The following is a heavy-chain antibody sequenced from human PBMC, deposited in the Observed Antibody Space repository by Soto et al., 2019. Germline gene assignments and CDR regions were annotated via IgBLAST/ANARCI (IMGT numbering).Heavy chain of an antibody. J-gene: IGHJ3*02. V-gene: IGHV1-2*04. CDR2: INPNSGGT. CDR3: ARDPLEYSGSDDAFDI. Sequence: ASVKVSCKASGYTFTGYYMHWVRQAPGQGLEWMGWINPNSGGTNYAQKFQGWVTMTRDTSISTAYMELSRLRSDDTAVYYCARDPLEYSGSDDAFDIWGQGTMVTVSS. D-gene: IGHD5-12*01. CDR1: GYTFTGYY.